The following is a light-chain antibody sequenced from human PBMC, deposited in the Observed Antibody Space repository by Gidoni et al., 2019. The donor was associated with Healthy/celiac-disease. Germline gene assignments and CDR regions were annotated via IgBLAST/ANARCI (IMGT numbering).Light chain of an antibody. J-gene: IGKJ5*01. V-gene: IGKV3-20*01. CDR2: GAS. Sequence: EIVLKQSPGTLSLSPGERATLSCRASQSVSSSYLAWYQQKPGQAPRLLIYGASIRATGIPDRFSGSGSGTDFTLTISRLEPEDFAVYYCQQYGSSHTFGQGTRLEIK. CDR1: QSVSSSY. CDR3: QQYGSSHT.